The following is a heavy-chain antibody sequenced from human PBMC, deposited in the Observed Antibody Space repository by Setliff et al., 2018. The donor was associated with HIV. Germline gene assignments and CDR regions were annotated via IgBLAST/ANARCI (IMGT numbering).Heavy chain of an antibody. CDR2: IKPSGGST. V-gene: IGHV1-46*01. CDR1: GYTFTSYY. CDR3: ARGYSSSSSYYYGMDV. D-gene: IGHD6-6*01. J-gene: IGHJ6*02. Sequence: ASVKVSCKASGYTFTSYYMHWVRQAPGQGLEWMGIIKPSGGSTSYAQKFQGRVTMTRDTSTSTVYMELSSLRSEDTAVYYCARGYSSSSSYYYGMDVWGQGTTVTVSS.